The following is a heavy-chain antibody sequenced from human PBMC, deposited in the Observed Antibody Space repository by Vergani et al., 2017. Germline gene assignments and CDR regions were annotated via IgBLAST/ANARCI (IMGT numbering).Heavy chain of an antibody. Sequence: EAQLVESGGGAVKPGGSLRLSCTASGFSFSNYTINWVRQAPGKGLEWVASISSSSAYIDYVDSIKGRFTISRDNAKRSVFLQMNSLRAEDTAVYYCARTGEWMRSNNGPPDYVFALDVWGQGTTVIVSS. CDR3: ARTGEWMRSNNGPPDYVFALDV. V-gene: IGHV3-21*02. CDR1: GFSFSNYT. CDR2: ISSSSAYI. D-gene: IGHD3-10*01. J-gene: IGHJ6*02.